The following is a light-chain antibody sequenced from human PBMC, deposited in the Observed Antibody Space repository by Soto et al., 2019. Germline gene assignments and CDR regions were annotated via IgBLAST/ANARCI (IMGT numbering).Light chain of an antibody. CDR3: QSYDISLSGSGV. J-gene: IGLJ3*02. CDR2: GNS. CDR1: SSNIGAHYD. Sequence: QSVLTQPPSVSGAPGQRVTISCTGSSSNIGAHYDVHWYQQLPGTAPKLLIYGNSNRPSGVPDRFSGSKSGTSASLAITGLQAEDEADYYCQSYDISLSGSGVFGGGTKLTVL. V-gene: IGLV1-40*01.